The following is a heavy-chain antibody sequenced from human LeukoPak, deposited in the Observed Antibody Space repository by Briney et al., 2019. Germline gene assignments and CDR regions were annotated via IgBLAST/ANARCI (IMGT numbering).Heavy chain of an antibody. D-gene: IGHD1-14*01. CDR2: IGPTGTDR. V-gene: IGHV3-21*06. CDR1: GLTFSTSG. Sequence: GGSLRLSCTASGLTFSTSGFNWVRQAPGKGLEWVASIGPTGTDRYHADSIKGRFTISRDNANNFLYLQMNSLRAEDTAVYYCATETNGRHYDYWGQGTLLTVSS. J-gene: IGHJ4*02. CDR3: ATETNGRHYDY.